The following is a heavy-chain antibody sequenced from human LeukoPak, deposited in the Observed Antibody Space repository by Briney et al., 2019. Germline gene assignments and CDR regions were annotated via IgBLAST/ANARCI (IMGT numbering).Heavy chain of an antibody. CDR3: ARELLYGFDP. CDR2: IYYSGST. V-gene: IGHV4-61*08. Sequence: SETLSLTCTVSGGSISSGGYFWTWIRQPPGKGLEWLGYIYYSGSTNYNPSLKSRVTISVDTSKDQFSLKLSSVTAADTAVYYCARELLYGFDPWGQGTLVTVSS. CDR1: GGSISSGGYF. J-gene: IGHJ5*02. D-gene: IGHD2-2*02.